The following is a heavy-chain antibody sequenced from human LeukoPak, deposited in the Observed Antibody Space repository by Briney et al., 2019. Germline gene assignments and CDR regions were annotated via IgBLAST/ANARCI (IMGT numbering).Heavy chain of an antibody. V-gene: IGHV5-51*01. CDR3: ARRIAATGPLSYFDY. J-gene: IGHJ4*02. Sequence: GESLQISCQGSGYGFTSYWIGWGGRVPGKGRGWRGIIYPGDSDTRYSPSFQGQVTISADKSISTAYLQWSSLKTSDTAMYYCARRIAATGPLSYFDYWGQGTLVTVSS. CDR2: IYPGDSDT. D-gene: IGHD6-13*01. CDR1: GYGFTSYW.